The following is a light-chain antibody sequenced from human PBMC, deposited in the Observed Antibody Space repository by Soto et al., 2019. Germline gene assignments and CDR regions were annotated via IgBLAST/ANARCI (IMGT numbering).Light chain of an antibody. Sequence: ELEMTQSPASLSASPGETVTLSCRASQSVSSSYLAWYQQKPGQAPRLLIYGASSRATGIPDRFSGSGSGTDFTLTISRLEPEDFAVYYCQQYGSSPYTFGQGTKLEIK. V-gene: IGKV3-20*01. CDR3: QQYGSSPYT. J-gene: IGKJ2*01. CDR2: GAS. CDR1: QSVSSSY.